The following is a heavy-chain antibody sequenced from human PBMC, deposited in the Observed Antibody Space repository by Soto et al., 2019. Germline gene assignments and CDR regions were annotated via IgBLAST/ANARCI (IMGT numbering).Heavy chain of an antibody. Sequence: EVQLVESGGGLIQPGGSLRLSCAASGFIVTSNYMSWVRQAPGKGLEWVSVIYSDGTTNYAESVKGRFTISRDNSKNTVYLQRNSLRAEDTAVYYCAKGGPGASSGLFEYWGQGTLVTVSS. CDR3: AKGGPGASSGLFEY. V-gene: IGHV3-53*01. J-gene: IGHJ4*02. CDR1: GFIVTSNY. CDR2: IYSDGTT. D-gene: IGHD3-10*01.